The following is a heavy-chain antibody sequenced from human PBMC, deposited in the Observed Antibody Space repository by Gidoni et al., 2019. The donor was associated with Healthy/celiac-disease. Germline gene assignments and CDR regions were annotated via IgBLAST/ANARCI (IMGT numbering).Heavy chain of an antibody. J-gene: IGHJ4*02. Sequence: QVQLHQWGAGLLKPSETLSLTCAVYDGSFSCYYWHWIRQPPGKGLEWNWESNHSGSTNYNPSLKSRVTISVDTSKNQFSLKLSSVTAADTAVYYCARGWNPGGYVDYWGQGTLFTVSS. CDR2: SNHSGST. CDR3: ARGWNPGGYVDY. D-gene: IGHD1-1*01. CDR1: DGSFSCYY. V-gene: IGHV4-34*01.